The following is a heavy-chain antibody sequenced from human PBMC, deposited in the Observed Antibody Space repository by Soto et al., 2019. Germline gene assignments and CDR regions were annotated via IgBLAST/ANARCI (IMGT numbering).Heavy chain of an antibody. CDR2: INHSGST. V-gene: IGHV4-34*01. Sequence: PSETLSLTCAVYGGSFSGYYWSWIRQPPGKGLEWIGEINHSGSTNYNPSLKSRVTISVDTSKNQFSLKLSSVTAADTAVYYCARRMWGNSSSSGSWFDPWGQGTLVTVPQ. D-gene: IGHD6-6*01. CDR3: ARRMWGNSSSSGSWFDP. J-gene: IGHJ5*02. CDR1: GGSFSGYY.